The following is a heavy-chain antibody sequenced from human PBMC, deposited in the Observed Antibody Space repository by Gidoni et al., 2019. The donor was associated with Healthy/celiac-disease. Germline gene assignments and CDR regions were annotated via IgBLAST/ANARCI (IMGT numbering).Heavy chain of an antibody. Sequence: EVQLVESGGGLVKPGGSLRLSCAASGFTFSSFSMNWVRQAPGKGLEWVSSISSSSSYIYYADSVKGRFTISRDNAKNSLYLQMNSLRAEDTAVYYCARDLGSGWYRSENWFDPWGQGTLVTVSS. CDR3: ARDLGSGWYRSENWFDP. CDR1: GFTFSSFS. V-gene: IGHV3-21*01. CDR2: ISSSSSYI. D-gene: IGHD6-19*01. J-gene: IGHJ5*02.